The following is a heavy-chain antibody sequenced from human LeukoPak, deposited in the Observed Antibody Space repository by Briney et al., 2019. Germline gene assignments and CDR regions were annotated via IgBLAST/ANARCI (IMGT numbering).Heavy chain of an antibody. D-gene: IGHD2-2*01. J-gene: IGHJ6*02. CDR3: AKAVYQLHTSVYGMDV. CDR1: GFTFSSNA. Sequence: PGGSLRLSCAASGFTFSSNAMSWVRQAPGKGLEWVSTISDSGGSTYCADSVEGRFTISRDNSKNTLYLQMNSLRAEDTAVYHYAKAVYQLHTSVYGMDVWGQGTPVTVSS. V-gene: IGHV3-23*01. CDR2: ISDSGGST.